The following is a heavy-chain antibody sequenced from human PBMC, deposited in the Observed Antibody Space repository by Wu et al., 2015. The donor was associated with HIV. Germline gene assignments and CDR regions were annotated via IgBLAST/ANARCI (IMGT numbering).Heavy chain of an antibody. V-gene: IGHV1-18*01. J-gene: IGHJ4*02. CDR1: GYTFTSYG. CDR3: ARDLYYDSSGYSVPFDY. CDR2: ISAYNGNT. Sequence: QVQLVQSGAEVKKPGASVKVSCKASGYTFTSYGISWVRQAPGQGLEWMGWISAYNGNTNYAQKLQGRVTMTTDTSTSTAYMELRSLRSDDTAVYYCARDLYYDSSGYSVPFDYWGQGTLVTVSS. D-gene: IGHD3-22*01.